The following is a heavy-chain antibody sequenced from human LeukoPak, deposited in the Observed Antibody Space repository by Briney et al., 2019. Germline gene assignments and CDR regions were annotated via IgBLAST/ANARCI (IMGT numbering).Heavy chain of an antibody. CDR2: IYYSGST. V-gene: IGHV4-59*01. CDR3: ARDSPHYYYYYGMDV. Sequence: SETLSLTCTVSGGSISIYYWSWIRQPPGKGLEWIGYIYYSGSTNYNPSLKSRVTISVDTSKNQFSLKLSSVTAADTAVYYCARDSPHYYYYYGMDVWGQGTTVTVSS. J-gene: IGHJ6*02. CDR1: GGSISIYY.